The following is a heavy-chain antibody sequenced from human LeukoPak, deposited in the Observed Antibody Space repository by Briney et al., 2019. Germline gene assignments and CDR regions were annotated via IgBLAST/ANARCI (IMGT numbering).Heavy chain of an antibody. CDR2: IIPMLGIT. Sequence: SVKVSCKASGGTISSYTISWVRQAPGRGLEWMGRIIPMLGITNNAQKFQGRVTLTADKSTSTAYMELGSLRSEDTAVYYCARDGYYYDSSDYYSPSIRFDPWGQGTLVTVSS. CDR3: ARDGYYYDSSDYYSPSIRFDP. J-gene: IGHJ5*02. D-gene: IGHD3-22*01. CDR1: GGTISSYT. V-gene: IGHV1-69*04.